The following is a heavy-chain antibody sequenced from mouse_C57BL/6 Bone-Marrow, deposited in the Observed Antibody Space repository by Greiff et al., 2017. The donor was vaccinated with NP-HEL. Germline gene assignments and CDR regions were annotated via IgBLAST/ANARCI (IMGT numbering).Heavy chain of an antibody. CDR1: GFNIKDDY. Sequence: EVQLQQSGAELVRPGASVKLSCTASGFNIKDDYMHWVKQRPEQGLEWIGWIDPENGDTEYASKFQGQATITAATSSNKAYLQLSSLTSEDTAVYYCNTGSSYAMDYWGQGTSVTVSS. D-gene: IGHD1-1*01. CDR2: IDPENGDT. J-gene: IGHJ4*01. V-gene: IGHV14-4*01. CDR3: NTGSSYAMDY.